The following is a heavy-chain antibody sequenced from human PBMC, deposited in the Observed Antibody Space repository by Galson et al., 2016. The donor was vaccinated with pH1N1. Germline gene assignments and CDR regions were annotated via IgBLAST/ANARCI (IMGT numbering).Heavy chain of an antibody. Sequence: SLRLSCAASGFTFSSYAMHWVRQAPGKGLEWVAVMSYVGSHKYYADSVKGRFTISRDNSKNTLDLQMNSLRAEDTAVYYCARDRLPYGGNTEGIFYYNGMDVWGQGTTVTVSS. V-gene: IGHV3-30*04. CDR3: ARDRLPYGGNTEGIFYYNGMDV. J-gene: IGHJ6*02. D-gene: IGHD4-23*01. CDR2: MSYVGSHK. CDR1: GFTFSSYA.